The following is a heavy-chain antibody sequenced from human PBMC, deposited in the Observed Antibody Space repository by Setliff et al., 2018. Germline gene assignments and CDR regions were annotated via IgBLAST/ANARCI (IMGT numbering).Heavy chain of an antibody. CDR3: AKQRTITFSNDAFDV. CDR2: ISIHEDKT. V-gene: IGHV3-23*01. Sequence: LRLSCAVSGFIFSPYTTTWVRQAPGKGLEWVAAISIHEDKTYYADSVKGRFTISRDISKNTLSLQLNSLRAEDTAVYYCAKQRTITFSNDAFDVWGQGTMVTVSS. CDR1: GFIFSPYT. J-gene: IGHJ3*01. D-gene: IGHD4-4*01.